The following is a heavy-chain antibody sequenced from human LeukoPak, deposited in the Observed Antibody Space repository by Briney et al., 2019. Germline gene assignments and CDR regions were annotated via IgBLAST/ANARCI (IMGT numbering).Heavy chain of an antibody. V-gene: IGHV3-23*01. CDR3: AKADSSGWGYFDY. CDR2: ISTSGGST. J-gene: IGHJ4*02. Sequence: GGSLRLSCAASEFTFSIYAMTWVRQAPGKGLEWVSAISTSGGSTYYADSVKGRFTISRDNSKNTLYLQMNSLRAEDTAVYFCAKADSSGWGYFDYWGQGTLVTVSS. CDR1: EFTFSIYA. D-gene: IGHD6-19*01.